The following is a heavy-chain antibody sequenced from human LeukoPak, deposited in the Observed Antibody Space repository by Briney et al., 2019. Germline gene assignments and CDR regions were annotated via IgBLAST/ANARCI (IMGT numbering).Heavy chain of an antibody. Sequence: GSLRLSFAASGFTFSSYGMHWVRPAPGKGLEWVAVISYDGSNKYYADSVKGRFTISRDNSKNTLYLQMNSLRAEDTAVYYCANLLRWEPYWGQGTLVTVSS. V-gene: IGHV3-30*18. CDR1: GFTFSSYG. CDR2: ISYDGSNK. J-gene: IGHJ4*02. D-gene: IGHD4-23*01. CDR3: ANLLRWEPY.